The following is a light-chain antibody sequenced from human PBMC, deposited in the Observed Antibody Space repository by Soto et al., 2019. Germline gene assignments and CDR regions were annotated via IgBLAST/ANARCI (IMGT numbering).Light chain of an antibody. Sequence: EIVLTQSPGTLSLSPGERATLSCRASQSVSSSYLAWYQQKPGQAPRLLIYGASSRATGIPDRFSGRGSGTDFSLTITSLQPPAFAVYSCQQYGSSPPTFGQGTKVDI. J-gene: IGKJ1*01. CDR2: GAS. V-gene: IGKV3-20*01. CDR1: QSVSSSY. CDR3: QQYGSSPPT.